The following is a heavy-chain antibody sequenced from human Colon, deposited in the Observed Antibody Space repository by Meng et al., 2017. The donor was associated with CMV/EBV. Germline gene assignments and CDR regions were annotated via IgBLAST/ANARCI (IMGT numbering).Heavy chain of an antibody. Sequence: GGSLRLSCAASGFTFNNFAMSWVRQAPGKGLEWVSSASGSGSNTFYADSVKGRFTISRENSKNTLYLQMNSLRTEDTAVYYCARGGGLGYCSSTSCYTSDAFDIWGQGTMVTVSS. J-gene: IGHJ3*02. CDR2: ASGSGSNT. D-gene: IGHD2-2*02. CDR1: GFTFNNFA. V-gene: IGHV3-23*01. CDR3: ARGGGLGYCSSTSCYTSDAFDI.